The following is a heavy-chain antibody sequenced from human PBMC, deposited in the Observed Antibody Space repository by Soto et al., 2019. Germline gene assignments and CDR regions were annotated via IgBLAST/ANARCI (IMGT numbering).Heavy chain of an antibody. CDR2: VYHTGRT. Sequence: SETLSLTCPVSGGSFKSGSYSWSWIRQPPGKGLEWIGYVYHTGRTSYNPPLKSRVSISMDTSKNQFSLNLDSVTAADTAVYFCARDFAYFDSWGQGTLVTVSS. D-gene: IGHD3-3*01. CDR1: GGSFKSGSYS. CDR3: ARDFAYFDS. V-gene: IGHV4-61*01. J-gene: IGHJ4*02.